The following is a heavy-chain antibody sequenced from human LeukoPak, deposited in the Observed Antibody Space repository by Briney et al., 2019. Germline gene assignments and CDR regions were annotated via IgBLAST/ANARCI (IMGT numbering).Heavy chain of an antibody. CDR2: IYYSGST. CDR3: ARPKNHYCSSTSCYGGWFDP. D-gene: IGHD2-2*01. J-gene: IGHJ5*02. V-gene: IGHV4-59*08. CDR1: GGSISSYY. Sequence: PSETLSLTCTVSGGSISSYYWSWIRQPPGKGLEWIGYIYYSGSTNYNPSLKSRVTISVDTSKNQFSLKLSSVTAADTAVYYCARPKNHYCSSTSCYGGWFDPQGQGTLVTVSS.